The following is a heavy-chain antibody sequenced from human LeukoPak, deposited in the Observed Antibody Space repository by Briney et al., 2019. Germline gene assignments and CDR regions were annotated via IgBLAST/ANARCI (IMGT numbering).Heavy chain of an antibody. CDR2: TYYRSKWYN. J-gene: IGHJ4*02. D-gene: IGHD1-26*01. CDR1: GDSVSSNSAA. Sequence: SQTLSLTCAISGDSVSSNSAAWNWIRQSPSRGLEWLGRTYYRSKWYNDYAVSVKSRITINPDTSKNQFSLQLNSVTPEDTAVYYCAMGPLHSPGVDFDYWGQGTLVTVSS. V-gene: IGHV6-1*01. CDR3: AMGPLHSPGVDFDY.